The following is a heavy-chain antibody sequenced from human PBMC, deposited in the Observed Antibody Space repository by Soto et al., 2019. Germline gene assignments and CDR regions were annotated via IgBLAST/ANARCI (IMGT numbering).Heavy chain of an antibody. CDR3: AKPQSGSYYAAFDV. CDR1: GLTFSDYP. V-gene: IGHV3-23*01. Sequence: EVHLLESGGGLVQPGGSLRLSCTVSGLTFSDYPMDWVRQAPGMGLEWISRISGSAVSTYYADSVKGRFTISRDNSNNTLFLDMSSLRGEDTAVYYCAKPQSGSYYAAFDVWGQGAMVTVSS. CDR2: ISGSAVST. J-gene: IGHJ3*01. D-gene: IGHD1-26*01.